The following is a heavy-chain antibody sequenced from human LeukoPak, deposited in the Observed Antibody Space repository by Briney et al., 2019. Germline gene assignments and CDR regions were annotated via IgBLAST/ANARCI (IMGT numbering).Heavy chain of an antibody. V-gene: IGHV1-69*01. CDR1: GGTFSSYA. CDR3: ARDYGETGAFDI. J-gene: IGHJ3*02. D-gene: IGHD4/OR15-4a*01. CDR2: IIPIFGTA. Sequence: SVKVSCKASGGTFSSYAISWVRQAPGQGLEWMGGIIPIFGTANYAQKFQGRVTITADESTSTAYTELSSLRSEDTAVYYCARDYGETGAFDIWGQGTMVTVSS.